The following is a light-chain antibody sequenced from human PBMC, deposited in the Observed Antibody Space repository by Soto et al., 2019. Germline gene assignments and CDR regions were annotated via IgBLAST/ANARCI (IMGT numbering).Light chain of an antibody. J-gene: IGKJ4*01. CDR3: QQSYTTPLT. CDR2: GTS. CDR1: QSISTH. Sequence: DIQMTQSPSSLSATVGDRVTITCRASQSISTHLNWYQQKPGKAPDLLIYGTSSLQSGVPSRFSGSGFGTDFTLTISTLQPEDFATYFCQQSYTTPLTFGGGTKVEIK. V-gene: IGKV1-39*01.